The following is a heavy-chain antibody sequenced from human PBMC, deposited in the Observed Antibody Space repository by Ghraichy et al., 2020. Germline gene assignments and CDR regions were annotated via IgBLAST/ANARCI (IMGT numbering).Heavy chain of an antibody. CDR2: IKYDSSEK. V-gene: IGHV3-7*04. CDR1: GFTFTSYY. Sequence: GGSLRLSCAASGFTFTSYYMTWVRQVPGKGLEWVANIKYDSSEKYYGDSVKGRFTISRDNAKNSLFLQMNSLRPDDTAVYYCARGGYNYGSNPIDYWGQGTLLTVS. D-gene: IGHD5-18*01. CDR3: ARGGYNYGSNPIDY. J-gene: IGHJ4*02.